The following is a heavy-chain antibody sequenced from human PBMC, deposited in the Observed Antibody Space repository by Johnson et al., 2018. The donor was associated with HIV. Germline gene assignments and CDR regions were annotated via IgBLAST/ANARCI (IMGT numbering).Heavy chain of an antibody. Sequence: QVQLVESGGGVVQPGRSLRLSCAASGFTFSSYAMHWVRQAPGKGLEWVAVISYDGSNKYYADSVKGRFTISRDNSKNTLYLQMDSLRVEDTAVYYCASGDRSIWGQGTRVTVSS. CDR1: GFTFSSYA. J-gene: IGHJ3*02. CDR3: ASGDRSI. V-gene: IGHV3-30*04. D-gene: IGHD7-27*01. CDR2: ISYDGSNK.